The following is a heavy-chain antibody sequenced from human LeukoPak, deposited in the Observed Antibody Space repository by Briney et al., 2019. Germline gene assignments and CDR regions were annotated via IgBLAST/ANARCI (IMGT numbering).Heavy chain of an antibody. CDR2: IVVGSGNT. D-gene: IGHD3-3*01. CDR1: GFTFTSSA. V-gene: IGHV1-58*01. Sequence: SVKVSCKASGFTFTSSAVQWVRQARGQRLEWIGWIVVGSGNTNYAQKFQERVTITRDMSTSTAYMELSSLRSEDTAVYYCAAVYYDFWSGYYEPTFDYWGQGTLVTVSS. J-gene: IGHJ4*02. CDR3: AAVYYDFWSGYYEPTFDY.